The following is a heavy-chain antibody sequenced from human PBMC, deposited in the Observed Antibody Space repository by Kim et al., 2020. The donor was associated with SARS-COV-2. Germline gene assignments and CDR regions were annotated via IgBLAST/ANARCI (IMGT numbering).Heavy chain of an antibody. CDR1: GFTFRDYE. D-gene: IGHD3-22*01. V-gene: IGHV3-48*03. CDR3: ARDDYTHYYDSSGYPRGNAFDI. Sequence: LSLTCAASGFTFRDYEMNWVRQAPGKGLEWVSYIHSIGNTIYYADSVKGRFTISRDNAKDSLFLQMNSLRAEDTAVYYCARDDYTHYYDSSGYPRGNAFDIWGQGTMVTVSS. CDR2: IHSIGNTI. J-gene: IGHJ3*02.